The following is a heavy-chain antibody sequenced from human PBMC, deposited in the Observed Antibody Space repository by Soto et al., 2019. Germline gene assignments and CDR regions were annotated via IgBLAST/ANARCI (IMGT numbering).Heavy chain of an antibody. CDR3: ANLLSSILAVAGQDDY. J-gene: IGHJ4*02. CDR2: ISGRGGST. Sequence: GGSLRLSCAASGFTFSSYAMSWVRQAPGKGLKWVSAISGRGGSTYYADSVNGRFTISRDNSKNTLYLQMNSLRAEDTAVYYCANLLSSILAVAGQDDYWGQGP. D-gene: IGHD6-19*01. CDR1: GFTFSSYA. V-gene: IGHV3-23*01.